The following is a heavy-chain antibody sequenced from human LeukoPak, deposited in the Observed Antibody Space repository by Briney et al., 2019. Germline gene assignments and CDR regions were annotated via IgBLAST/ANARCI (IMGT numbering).Heavy chain of an antibody. J-gene: IGHJ4*02. CDR1: GFTFSSYG. CDR2: IWYDGSNK. D-gene: IGHD3-10*01. CDR3: AKDSELLWFGELLYGASLAPPDY. Sequence: GGSLRLSCAASGFTFSSYGMHWVRQAPGKGLEWVAVIWYDGSNKYYADSVKGRFTISRDNSKNTLYLQMNSLRAEDTAVYYCAKDSELLWFGELLYGASLAPPDYWGQGTLVTVSS. V-gene: IGHV3-30*02.